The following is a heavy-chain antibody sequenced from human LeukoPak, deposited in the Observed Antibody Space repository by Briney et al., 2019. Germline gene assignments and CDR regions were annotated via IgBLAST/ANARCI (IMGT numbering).Heavy chain of an antibody. CDR2: ISSSGSRI. CDR3: ARPRSDLYGMDV. V-gene: IGHV3-48*03. Sequence: GGSLRLSCAAFGFIFNTYEINWVRQAPGKGLEWVSYISSSGSRIYYADSVKGRFTISRDNAKSSLYLQMNSLRAEDTAIYYCARPRSDLYGMDVWGQGTTVIVSS. CDR1: GFIFNTYE. J-gene: IGHJ6*02.